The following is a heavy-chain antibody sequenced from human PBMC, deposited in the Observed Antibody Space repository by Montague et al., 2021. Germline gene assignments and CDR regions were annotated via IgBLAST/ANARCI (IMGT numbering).Heavy chain of an antibody. Sequence: SETLSLTCTVSRSLINSDYYWGWIRQPPGKGLECMGSVSHGGRTYYNPSPKSRATISVDTSNNHFSLKLSSVTAADTAMYYCARERDRYYYMDIWGKGTTITVSS. V-gene: IGHV4-38-2*02. J-gene: IGHJ6*03. CDR1: RSLINSDYY. CDR3: ARERDRYYYMDI. CDR2: VSHGGRT.